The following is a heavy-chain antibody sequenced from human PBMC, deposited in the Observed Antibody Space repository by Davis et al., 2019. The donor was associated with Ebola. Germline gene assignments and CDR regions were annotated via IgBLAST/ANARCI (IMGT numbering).Heavy chain of an antibody. CDR1: GYTFTSYY. J-gene: IGHJ6*02. CDR3: ARGSGYYGSGSYRDYYYYYGMDV. Sequence: ASVKVSCKASGYTFTSYYMHWVRQAPGQGLEWMGIINPSGGSTSYAQKFQGRVTMTRDTSTSTVYMELSSLRSEDTAVYYCARGSGYYGSGSYRDYYYYYGMDVWGQGTTVTVSS. CDR2: INPSGGST. D-gene: IGHD3-10*01. V-gene: IGHV1-46*01.